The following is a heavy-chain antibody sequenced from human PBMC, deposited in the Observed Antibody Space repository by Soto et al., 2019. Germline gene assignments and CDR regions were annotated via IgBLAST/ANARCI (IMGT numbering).Heavy chain of an antibody. CDR1: GFTFTSSA. Sequence: SVKVSCKASGFTFTSSAMQWARQARGQRLEWIGWIVVGSGNTNYAQKFQERVTITRDMSTSTAYMELSSLRSEDTAVYYCAADPSYYGSGSYYNAYIVWGKGTTVTVSS. D-gene: IGHD3-10*01. V-gene: IGHV1-58*02. CDR2: IVVGSGNT. CDR3: AADPSYYGSGSYYNAYIV. J-gene: IGHJ6*04.